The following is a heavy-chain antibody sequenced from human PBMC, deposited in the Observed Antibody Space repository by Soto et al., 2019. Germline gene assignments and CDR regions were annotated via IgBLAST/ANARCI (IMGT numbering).Heavy chain of an antibody. V-gene: IGHV4-30-4*01. Sequence: PSETLSLTCTVSGGSISSGDYYWSWIRQPPGKGLEWIGYIYYSGSTYYNPSLKSRVTISVDTSKNQFSLKLSSVTAADTAVYYCARDTPYSSSPAYWGQGTLVTVSS. D-gene: IGHD6-6*01. CDR3: ARDTPYSSSPAY. J-gene: IGHJ4*02. CDR1: GGSISSGDYY. CDR2: IYYSGST.